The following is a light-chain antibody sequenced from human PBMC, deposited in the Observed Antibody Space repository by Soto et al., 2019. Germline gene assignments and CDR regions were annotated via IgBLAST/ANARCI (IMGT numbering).Light chain of an antibody. CDR3: QQSHSTPWT. J-gene: IGKJ1*01. Sequence: DIQMTQSPSSLSASVGDRVTITCRASQTITTNLNWYQQKPGKAPKLLIYGASSLPSGVPSRLTGSGSGTDFILTISSLQPEDSATYHCQQSHSTPWTFGQGTKVEIK. CDR1: QTITTN. V-gene: IGKV1-39*01. CDR2: GAS.